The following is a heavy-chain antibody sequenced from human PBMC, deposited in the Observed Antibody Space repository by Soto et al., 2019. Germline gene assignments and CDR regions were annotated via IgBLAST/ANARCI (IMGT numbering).Heavy chain of an antibody. V-gene: IGHV4-30-2*01. J-gene: IGHJ6*02. CDR1: CGSITTAGYS. CDR3: ASRPFYYYGLDV. CDR2: VYHTGNA. Sequence: PSETLSLTCTGSCGSITTAGYSWSWIRQPPGKALEWIGYVYHTGNAYPKPSLKSRVTISLDRSKNQFSLKMTSVTAADTALYYCASRPFYYYGLDVWGQGTTVTVSS.